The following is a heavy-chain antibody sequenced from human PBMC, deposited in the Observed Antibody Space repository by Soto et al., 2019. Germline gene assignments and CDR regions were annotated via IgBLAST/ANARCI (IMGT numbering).Heavy chain of an antibody. V-gene: IGHV1-69*13. CDR1: GGTFSSYA. CDR3: ARDTCTMSSTGCYIQGHHWFDP. CDR2: IIPIFGTA. Sequence: ASVKVSCKASGGTFSSYAISWVRQAPGQGLEWMGGIIPIFGTANYAQKFQGRVTITADESTSTAYMELSSLRSEDTAVYYCARDTCTMSSTGCYIQGHHWFDPWGQGTLVTVSS. J-gene: IGHJ5*02. D-gene: IGHD2-2*02.